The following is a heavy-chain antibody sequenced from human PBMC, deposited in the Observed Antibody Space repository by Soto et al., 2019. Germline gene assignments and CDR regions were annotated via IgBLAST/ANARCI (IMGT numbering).Heavy chain of an antibody. Sequence: SETLSLTCAVYGGSFSGYYWSWIRQPPGKGLEWIGEINHSGSTNYNPSLKSRVTISVDTSKNQFSLKLSSVTAADTAVYYCARGVPFNPTVTTNSYYYGMDVWGQGTTVIVSS. CDR1: GGSFSGYY. CDR2: INHSGST. V-gene: IGHV4-34*01. J-gene: IGHJ6*02. CDR3: ARGVPFNPTVTTNSYYYGMDV. D-gene: IGHD4-17*01.